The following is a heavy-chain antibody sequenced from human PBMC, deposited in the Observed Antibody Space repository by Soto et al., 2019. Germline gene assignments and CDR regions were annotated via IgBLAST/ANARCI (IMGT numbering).Heavy chain of an antibody. V-gene: IGHV4-4*07. D-gene: IGHD3-22*01. Sequence: SETLSVACTVPVGSSSSYYWSWMRQPAGKGLEWIGRIYTSGSTNYNPSLKIRVTMSVDTSKNQFSLKLSSVTAADTAVYYCAGFYYYDSSGYYVASGFDAFDIWGQGTMVTVSS. J-gene: IGHJ3*02. CDR2: IYTSGST. CDR3: AGFYYYDSSGYYVASGFDAFDI. CDR1: VGSSSSYY.